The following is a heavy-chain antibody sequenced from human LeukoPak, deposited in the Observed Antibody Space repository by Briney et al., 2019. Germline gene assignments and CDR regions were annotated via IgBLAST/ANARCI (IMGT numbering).Heavy chain of an antibody. CDR2: VRSKTDGGTS. V-gene: IGHV3-15*01. J-gene: IGHJ3*02. CDR1: GFTFSSAW. CDR3: TSDPGLGGLNSDAFDM. Sequence: GGSLRLSCAASGFTFSSAWMSWVRQAPGKGLEWVGRVRSKTDGGTSDYAAAVEGRFTIWRDDLTNTLFLQMNSLKTEDTAKYYCTSDPGLGGLNSDAFDMWGQGTLVTVSS. D-gene: IGHD3-10*01.